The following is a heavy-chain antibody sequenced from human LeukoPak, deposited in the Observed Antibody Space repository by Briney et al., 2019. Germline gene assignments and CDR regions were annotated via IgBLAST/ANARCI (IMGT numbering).Heavy chain of an antibody. D-gene: IGHD3-3*01. Sequence: ASVKVSCKASGYTFTSYGISWVRQAPGQGLEWMGWISAYNGNTNYAQKLQGRVTMTTDTSTSTAYMELRSLRSDDTAVYYCARTRSDFWSGYPEPYYFDYWGQGTLVTVSS. CDR1: GYTFTSYG. CDR2: ISAYNGNT. V-gene: IGHV1-18*01. CDR3: ARTRSDFWSGYPEPYYFDY. J-gene: IGHJ4*02.